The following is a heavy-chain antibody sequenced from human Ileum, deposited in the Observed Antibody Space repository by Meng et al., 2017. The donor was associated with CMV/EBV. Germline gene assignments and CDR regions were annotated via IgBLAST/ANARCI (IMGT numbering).Heavy chain of an antibody. J-gene: IGHJ6*02. CDR1: GYSFTSYW. Sequence: GGSLSLSCKGSGYSFTSYWIGWVRQMPGKGLEWNGTIYPGDSDTRYSPSFQGQVTISADKSISTAYLQWSSLKASDTAMYDCARHGSGISYYGMDVWGQGTTVTVSS. CDR3: ARHGSGISYYGMDV. D-gene: IGHD3-10*01. V-gene: IGHV5-51*01. CDR2: IYPGDSDT.